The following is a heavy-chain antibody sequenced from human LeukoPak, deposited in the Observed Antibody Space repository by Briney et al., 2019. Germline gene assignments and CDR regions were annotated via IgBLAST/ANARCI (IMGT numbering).Heavy chain of an antibody. V-gene: IGHV3-49*04. CDR1: GFTFGDYA. D-gene: IGHD3-10*01. CDR2: IRSKAYGGTT. CDR3: TRDHGSGNPNWFDP. Sequence: GRSLRLSCTASGFTFGDYAMSWVRQAPGKGLEWVGFIRSKAYGGTTEYAASVKGRFTISRDDSKSIAYLQMNSLKTEDTAVYYCTRDHGSGNPNWFDPWGQGTLVTVSS. J-gene: IGHJ5*02.